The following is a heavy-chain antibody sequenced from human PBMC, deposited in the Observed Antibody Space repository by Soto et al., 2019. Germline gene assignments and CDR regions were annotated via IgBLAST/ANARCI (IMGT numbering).Heavy chain of an antibody. J-gene: IGHJ6*02. CDR3: TTDRGQLVLGYYYYDMDV. D-gene: IGHD6-13*01. CDR1: GFTFSNAW. CDR2: IKSKTDGGTT. Sequence: GGSLRLSCAASGFTFSNAWMCWVRQAPGKGLEWVGRIKSKTDGGTTDYAAPVKGRFTISRDDSKNTMYLQMNSLKTEDTAVYYCTTDRGQLVLGYYYYDMDVWGQGTTVTVSS. V-gene: IGHV3-15*01.